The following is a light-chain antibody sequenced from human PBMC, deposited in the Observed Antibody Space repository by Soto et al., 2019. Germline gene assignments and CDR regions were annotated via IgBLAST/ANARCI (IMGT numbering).Light chain of an antibody. CDR1: QSVSTY. CDR3: HQRNT. CDR2: DTS. V-gene: IGKV3-11*01. Sequence: VLTQSPVTLSLSPGDRATLSCRASQSVSTYLAWYRQKPGQPPTLLIYDTSNRATGVPPRFSGSRSGKDFTLTISSVEPEDFALYFCHQRNTFGQGTRLEIK. J-gene: IGKJ5*01.